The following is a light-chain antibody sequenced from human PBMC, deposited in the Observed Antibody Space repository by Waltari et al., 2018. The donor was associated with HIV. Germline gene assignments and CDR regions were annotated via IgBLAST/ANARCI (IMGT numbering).Light chain of an antibody. V-gene: IGLV2-14*01. J-gene: IGLJ2*01. CDR3: SSYTNRATLL. CDR1: SSDVGAYNF. Sequence: QSALTQPASVSGSPGQSITISCTGSSSDVGAYNFVSWYQQHPGQTPKLIIYEVSNRPSGVSYRFSGAKSVNTASLTISGLQADDEADYYCSSYTNRATLLVGGGTRLTVL. CDR2: EVS.